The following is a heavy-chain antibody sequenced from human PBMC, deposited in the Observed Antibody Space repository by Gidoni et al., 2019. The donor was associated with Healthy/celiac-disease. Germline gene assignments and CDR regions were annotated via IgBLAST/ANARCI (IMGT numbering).Heavy chain of an antibody. CDR3: AREAGESYYYYGMDV. CDR1: GFTFRHYY. D-gene: IGHD3-10*01. J-gene: IGHJ6*02. CDR2: MRSSGSTI. V-gene: IGHV3-11*04. Sequence: QVQLVESGGGLVKPGGSLRLYCAASGFTFRHYYMSWLRQAPGKGLEWVSYMRSSGSTIYYADSVKGRFTISRDNAKNSLYLQMNSLRAEDTAVYYCAREAGESYYYYGMDVWGQGTTVTVSS.